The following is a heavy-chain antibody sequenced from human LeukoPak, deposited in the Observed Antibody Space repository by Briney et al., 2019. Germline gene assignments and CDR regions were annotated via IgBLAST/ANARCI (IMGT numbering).Heavy chain of an antibody. CDR2: IYSGGST. CDR3: ASSSIAVAGRVGYFQH. Sequence: GSLRLSCAASGFSFSSYGMHWVCQAPGKGLEWVSVIYSGGSTYYADSVKGRFTISRDNSKNTLYLQMNSLRAEDTAVYYCASSSIAVAGRVGYFQHWGQGTLVTVSS. D-gene: IGHD6-19*01. V-gene: IGHV3-66*01. CDR1: GFSFSSYG. J-gene: IGHJ1*01.